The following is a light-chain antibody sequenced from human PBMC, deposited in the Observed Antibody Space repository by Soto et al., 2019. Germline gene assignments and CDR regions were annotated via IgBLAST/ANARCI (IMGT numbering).Light chain of an antibody. CDR1: QSVSSNY. CDR2: GAS. Sequence: EIVLTQSPATLSLSPGERATLSCRASQSVSSNYLAWYQQKPGQAPRLLICGASSSSTGIPDRFSGSGSGTDFTLTISSLESEDFAVYYCQQYGSSPETFGQGTKVEIK. CDR3: QQYGSSPET. J-gene: IGKJ1*01. V-gene: IGKV3-20*01.